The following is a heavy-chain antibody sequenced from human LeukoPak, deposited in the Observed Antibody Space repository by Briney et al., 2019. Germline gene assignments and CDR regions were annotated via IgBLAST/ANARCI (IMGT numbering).Heavy chain of an antibody. D-gene: IGHD5-18*01. Sequence: SETLSLTCAVYGGSFSGYYWSWIRQPPGKGLEWIGEINHSGSTNYNPSLKSRVTISVDTSKNQFSLKLSSVTAADTAVYYCARAPYSPYYYYYMDVWGKGTTVTISS. CDR3: ARAPYSPYYYYYMDV. CDR1: GGSFSGYY. V-gene: IGHV4-34*01. J-gene: IGHJ6*03. CDR2: INHSGST.